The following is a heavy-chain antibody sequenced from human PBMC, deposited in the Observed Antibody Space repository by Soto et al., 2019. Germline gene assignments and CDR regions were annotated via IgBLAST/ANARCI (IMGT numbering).Heavy chain of an antibody. D-gene: IGHD1-26*01. Sequence: EVQLVESGGGLVQPGGSLRLSCAASGFTFSSYWMSWVRQAPGKGLEWVANIKQDGSEKYYVDSVKGRFTISRENAKNSLYLQMNSLSAEDTAVYYCARDLGRWVGIVSGYWGQGTLVTVSS. CDR1: GFTFSSYW. CDR3: ARDLGRWVGIVSGY. J-gene: IGHJ4*02. CDR2: IKQDGSEK. V-gene: IGHV3-7*05.